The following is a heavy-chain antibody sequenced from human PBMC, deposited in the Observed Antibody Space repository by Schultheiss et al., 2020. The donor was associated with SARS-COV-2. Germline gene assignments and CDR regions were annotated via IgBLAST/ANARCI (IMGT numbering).Heavy chain of an antibody. CDR2: INHSGST. J-gene: IGHJ4*02. CDR3: ARGSYDFWD. CDR1: GGSISSSSYY. Sequence: SETLSLTCTVSGGSISSSSYYWGWIRQHPGKGLEWIGEINHSGSTNYNPSLKSRVTISVDTSKNQFSLKLSSVTAADTAVYYCARGSYDFWDWGQGTLVTVSS. V-gene: IGHV4-39*07. D-gene: IGHD3-3*01.